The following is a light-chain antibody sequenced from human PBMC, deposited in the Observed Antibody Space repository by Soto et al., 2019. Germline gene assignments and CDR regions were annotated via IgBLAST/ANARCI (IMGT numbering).Light chain of an antibody. CDR2: GAY. CDR1: QTVSSNY. CDR3: QPYTGPPTT. V-gene: IGKV3-20*01. Sequence: TQSPSSVSASVGDRVTITCRASQTVSSNYLAWCQQRPGQAPRLLIYGAYTRAAGITDRFSGSGSGTDFTLTITRLEPEDSAVYFCQPYTGPPTTVGPGTRLEIK. J-gene: IGKJ5*01.